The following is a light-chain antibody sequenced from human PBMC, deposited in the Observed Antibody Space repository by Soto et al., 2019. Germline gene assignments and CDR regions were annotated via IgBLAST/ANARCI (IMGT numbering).Light chain of an antibody. Sequence: EVVMTQSPATLSVSPGERATLSCRASQTVSRNLAWYQQRPGQAPRLLIYDISNRATGVPARFSGSGSETDFTLTISSLEPEDFAVYYCHQRGSWPRGTFGQGTRWIS. V-gene: IGKV3-11*01. CDR1: QTVSRN. J-gene: IGKJ1*01. CDR2: DIS. CDR3: HQRGSWPRGT.